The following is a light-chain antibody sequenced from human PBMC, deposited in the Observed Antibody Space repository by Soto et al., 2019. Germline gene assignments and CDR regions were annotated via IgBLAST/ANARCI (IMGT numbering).Light chain of an antibody. J-gene: IGLJ1*01. Sequence: QSALTQPASVSGSPGQSITISCTGTSSDVGGYNYVSWYQQHPGKAPKLLIYEVTYRPSGVSNRFSGSNSGNTASLTISGLQAEDEADYFCGSYTSSNTLVFGTGTKLTVL. CDR1: SSDVGGYNY. V-gene: IGLV2-14*03. CDR2: EVT. CDR3: GSYTSSNTLV.